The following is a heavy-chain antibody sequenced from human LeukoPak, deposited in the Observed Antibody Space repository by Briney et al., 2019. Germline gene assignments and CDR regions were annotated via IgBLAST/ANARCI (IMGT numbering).Heavy chain of an antibody. J-gene: IGHJ4*02. CDR2: INHSGST. D-gene: IGHD5-18*01. CDR1: GGSFSGYY. CDR3: ARGRGYGYGPSALVPSDDY. V-gene: IGHV4-34*01. Sequence: PSETLSLTCAVYGGSFSGYYWSWIRQPPGKGLEWIGEINHSGSTNYNPSLKSRVTISVDTSKNQFSLKLSSVTAADTAVYYCARGRGYGYGPSALVPSDDYWGQGTLVTVSS.